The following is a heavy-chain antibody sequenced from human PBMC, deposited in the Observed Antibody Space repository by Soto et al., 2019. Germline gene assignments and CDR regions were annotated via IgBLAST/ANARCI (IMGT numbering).Heavy chain of an antibody. J-gene: IGHJ6*04. V-gene: IGHV1-18*01. CDR1: GYIFTTYG. CDR3: ARELGSSTSCYKGPFYYYGWDV. Sequence: QVQLVQSGAEVKKPGASVKVSCKASGYIFTTYGISWVRQAPGQGLERMGWISAYNGNTNYVQKLQGRVTMTTDTSTSTAYRELRSLRSDDTAVYYCARELGSSTSCYKGPFYYYGWDVWGKGTTVTVSS. D-gene: IGHD2-2*02. CDR2: ISAYNGNT.